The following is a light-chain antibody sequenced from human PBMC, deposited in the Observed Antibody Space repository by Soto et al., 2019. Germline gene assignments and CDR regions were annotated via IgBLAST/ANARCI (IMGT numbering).Light chain of an antibody. CDR1: QSIGGF. J-gene: IGKJ5*01. CDR2: AAS. Sequence: DIQMTQSPSSLSVSVGDRVTITCRASQSIGGFLNWYQQKLGKAPKLLIYAASSLQSGVPSRFRGSGYGTDFALTITSLQPEDFATYYCQQSYNSPPITFGQGTRLE. V-gene: IGKV1-39*01. CDR3: QQSYNSPPIT.